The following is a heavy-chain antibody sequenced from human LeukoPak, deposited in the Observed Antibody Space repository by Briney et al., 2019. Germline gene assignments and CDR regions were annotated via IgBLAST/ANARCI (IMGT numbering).Heavy chain of an antibody. V-gene: IGHV3-23*01. CDR3: ANHHPLRYLDL. J-gene: IGHJ2*01. Sequence: GGSLRLSCAASGFTFSTFSMSWVRQAPGKGLGWVSAIIDGNGATYYGDFVKGRFTISRDNSQSTLYLQMNNLRAEDTAVYYCANHHPLRYLDLWGHGTLVTVSS. CDR2: IIDGNGAT. CDR1: GFTFSTFS.